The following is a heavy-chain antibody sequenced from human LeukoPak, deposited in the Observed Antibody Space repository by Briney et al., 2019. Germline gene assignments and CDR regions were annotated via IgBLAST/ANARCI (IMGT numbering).Heavy chain of an antibody. CDR3: ARDMTSHRFDP. Sequence: SQTLSLTCTVSGDSMTSGAYYWSWIRQRPGEGLEWIGFIYFSGSTYYNPSLKSRLKISVDTPKNQFSLRLSSVTAADTAVYYCARDMTSHRFDPWGQGTLVTVSS. J-gene: IGHJ5*02. CDR1: GDSMTSGAYY. V-gene: IGHV4-31*03. CDR2: IYFSGST. D-gene: IGHD3-16*01.